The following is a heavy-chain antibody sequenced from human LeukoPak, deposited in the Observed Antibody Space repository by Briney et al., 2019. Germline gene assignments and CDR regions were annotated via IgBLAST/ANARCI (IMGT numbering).Heavy chain of an antibody. CDR2: IYYSGST. CDR1: GGSISSYY. V-gene: IGHV4-59*12. CDR3: ARDSIHYDFWSGYQYYFDY. D-gene: IGHD3-3*01. Sequence: SETLSLTCTVSGGSISSYYWCWIRQPPGKGLEWLGYIYYSGSTYYNPSLKSRVTISVDTSKNQFSLKLSSVTAADTAVYYCARDSIHYDFWSGYQYYFDYWGQGTLVTVSS. J-gene: IGHJ4*02.